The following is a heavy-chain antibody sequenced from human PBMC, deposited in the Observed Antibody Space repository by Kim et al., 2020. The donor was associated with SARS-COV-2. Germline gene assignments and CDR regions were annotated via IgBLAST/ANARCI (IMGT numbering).Heavy chain of an antibody. Sequence: YNPTLQSRVPISVDTSKNQFSLKLISVTAADTAVYYWATRYGDRYDYWGQGTLVTVSS. V-gene: IGHV4-39*01. D-gene: IGHD4-17*01. CDR3: ATRYGDRYDY. J-gene: IGHJ4*02.